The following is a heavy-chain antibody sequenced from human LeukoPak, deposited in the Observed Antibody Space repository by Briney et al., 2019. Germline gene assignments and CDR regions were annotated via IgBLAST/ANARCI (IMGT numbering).Heavy chain of an antibody. CDR1: GFTFSSYA. CDR3: ARGLSGSYHYFDY. CDR2: ISGSGGST. Sequence: GGSLRLSCAASGFTFSSYAMSWVRQAPGKGLEWVSAISGSGGSTYYADSVKGRFTISRGNSKNTLYLQVNSLRAEDTAVYYCARGLSGSYHYFDYWGQGTLVTVSS. V-gene: IGHV3-23*01. J-gene: IGHJ4*02. D-gene: IGHD1-26*01.